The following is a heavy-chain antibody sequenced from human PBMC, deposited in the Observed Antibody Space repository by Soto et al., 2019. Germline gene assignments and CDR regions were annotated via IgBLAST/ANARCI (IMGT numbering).Heavy chain of an antibody. V-gene: IGHV3-30*18. D-gene: IGHD2-15*01. CDR3: AKDATRQHNFDY. Sequence: GGSLRLSCAASGFTFSSYGMHWVRQAPGKGLEWVAVISYDGSNKYYAGSVKGRFTISRDNSKNTLYLQMNSLRAEDTAVYYCAKDATRQHNFDYWGQGTLVTVSS. CDR2: ISYDGSNK. CDR1: GFTFSSYG. J-gene: IGHJ4*02.